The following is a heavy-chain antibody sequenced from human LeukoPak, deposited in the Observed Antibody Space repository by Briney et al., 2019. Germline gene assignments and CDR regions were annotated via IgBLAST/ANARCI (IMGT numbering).Heavy chain of an antibody. CDR1: GGSIGSYY. V-gene: IGHV4-59*01. CDR3: AREGLGPFDY. J-gene: IGHJ4*02. D-gene: IGHD3/OR15-3a*01. CDR2: IYYSGST. Sequence: SETLSLTCTVSGGSIGSYYWSWIRQPPGKGLEWIGYIYYSGSTNYNPSLKSRVTISLDTYKNQFSLKLSSVTAADTAVYYCAREGLGPFDYWGQGTLVTVSS.